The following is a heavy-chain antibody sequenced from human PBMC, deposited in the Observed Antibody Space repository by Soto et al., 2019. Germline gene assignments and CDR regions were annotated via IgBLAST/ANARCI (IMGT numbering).Heavy chain of an antibody. D-gene: IGHD6-6*01. Sequence: GGSLRLSCAASGFIFSYYAMNWVRQAPGKGLEWVSAISGSGGSTYYADSVKGRFTISRDNSKNTLFLQMNSLRAEDTALYYCAKVTGSSSGAGMDVWGKGTTVTVSS. CDR3: AKVTGSSSGAGMDV. V-gene: IGHV3-23*01. CDR2: ISGSGGST. CDR1: GFIFSYYA. J-gene: IGHJ6*03.